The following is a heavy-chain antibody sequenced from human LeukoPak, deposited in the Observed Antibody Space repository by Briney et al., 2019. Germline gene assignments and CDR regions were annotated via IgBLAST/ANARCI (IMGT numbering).Heavy chain of an antibody. CDR1: GGSIISYY. V-gene: IGHV4-59*01. J-gene: IGHJ4*02. CDR3: ARGKRLRESLFDY. Sequence: PSETLSLTCTVSGGSIISYYWSWIRQPPGKGLEWIGYIYYSGSTNYNPSLKSRVTISVDTSKNQFSLKLSSVTAADTAVYYCARGKRLRESLFDYWGQGTLVTVSS. D-gene: IGHD5-12*01. CDR2: IYYSGST.